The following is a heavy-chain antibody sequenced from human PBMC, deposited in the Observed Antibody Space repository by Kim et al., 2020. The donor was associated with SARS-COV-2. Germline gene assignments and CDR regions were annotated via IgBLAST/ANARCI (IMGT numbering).Heavy chain of an antibody. Sequence: GGSPRLSCAASGFTFSNYAMSWTRQAPGKGLEWVSTISASGLGTHYADSVRGRFTISRDNSKSTLFLQMSSLRVEDTAVYYCEASDFWGQGALVTVSS. V-gene: IGHV3-23*01. J-gene: IGHJ4*02. CDR3: EASDF. CDR1: GFTFSNYA. CDR2: ISASGLGT.